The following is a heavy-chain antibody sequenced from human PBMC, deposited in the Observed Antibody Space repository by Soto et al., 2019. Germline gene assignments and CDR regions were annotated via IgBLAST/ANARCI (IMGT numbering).Heavy chain of an antibody. Sequence: QVQLVQSGAEVKKPGSSVKVSCKASGGTFSSYAISWVRQAPGQGLEWMGGIIPIFGTANYAQKFQGRVTSTADESTSTGYMGLSSLRSEDTAGYYCARDLEMATIGPLDYYYGMDVWGQGTTVTVSS. CDR2: IIPIFGTA. V-gene: IGHV1-69*12. D-gene: IGHD5-12*01. CDR1: GGTFSSYA. CDR3: ARDLEMATIGPLDYYYGMDV. J-gene: IGHJ6*02.